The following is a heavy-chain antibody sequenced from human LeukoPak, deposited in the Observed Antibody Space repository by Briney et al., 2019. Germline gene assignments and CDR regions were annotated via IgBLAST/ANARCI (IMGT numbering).Heavy chain of an antibody. CDR1: GGSISSSSYY. CDR3: ARDWGLDY. J-gene: IGHJ4*02. CDR2: IKQDGSDK. V-gene: IGHV3-7*01. Sequence: ETLSLTCTVSGGSISSSSYYWGWLRQPPGKGLEWVANIKQDGSDKFYVDSVKGRFTISRDNAKNSLYLQMNSLRAEDTAVYYCARDWGLDYWGQGTLVTVSS. D-gene: IGHD3-16*01.